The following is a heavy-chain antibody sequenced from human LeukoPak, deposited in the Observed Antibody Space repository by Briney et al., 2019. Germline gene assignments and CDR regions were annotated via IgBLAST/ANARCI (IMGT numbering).Heavy chain of an antibody. Sequence: PGGSLRLSCIASGFTFTNFAMNWVRQAPGKGLEWVSAVSGGSENAHYADSVRGRFTISRDNLKNMVFLQMSNLRVEDTATYYRVKGSRFQLQTPRDPWGLGTLVSVSS. CDR1: GFTFTNFA. J-gene: IGHJ5*02. D-gene: IGHD2-21*01. V-gene: IGHV3-23*01. CDR2: VSGGSENA. CDR3: VKGSRFQLQTPRDP.